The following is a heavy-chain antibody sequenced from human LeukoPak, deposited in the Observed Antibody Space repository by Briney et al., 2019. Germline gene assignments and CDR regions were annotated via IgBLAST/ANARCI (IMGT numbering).Heavy chain of an antibody. J-gene: IGHJ5*02. CDR1: GGSISSGGYY. D-gene: IGHD3-16*01. CDR2: IYYSGST. V-gene: IGHV4-31*03. Sequence: SETLSLTCTVSGGSISSGGYYWSWIRQHPGKGLEWIGYIYYSGSTYYNPSLKSRVTISVDRSKNQFSLKLSSVTAADTAVYYCARQNYETSSNDQNWFDPWGQGTLVTVSS. CDR3: ARQNYETSSNDQNWFDP.